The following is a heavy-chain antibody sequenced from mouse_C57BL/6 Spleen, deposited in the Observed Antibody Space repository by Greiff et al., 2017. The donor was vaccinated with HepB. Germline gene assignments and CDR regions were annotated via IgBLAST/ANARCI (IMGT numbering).Heavy chain of an antibody. CDR2: IYPSDSET. D-gene: IGHD1-1*01. CDR1: GYTFTSYW. V-gene: IGHV1-61*01. J-gene: IGHJ2*01. CDR3: ATTVVALDY. Sequence: QVQLQQPGAELVRPGSSVKLSCKASGYTFTSYWMDWVKQRPGQGLEWIGNIYPSDSETHYNQKFKDKATLTVDKSSSTAYMQLSSLTSEDSAVYYGATTVVALDYWGQGTTLTVSS.